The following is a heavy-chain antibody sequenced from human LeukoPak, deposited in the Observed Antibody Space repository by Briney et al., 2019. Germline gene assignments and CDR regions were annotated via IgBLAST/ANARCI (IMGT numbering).Heavy chain of an antibody. CDR1: GFTFSDYY. Sequence: GGSLRLSCAASGFTFSDYYMSWIRQAPGKGLEWVSYISSSGSTIYYADSVKGRFTNSRDNAKNSLYLQMNSLRAEGTAVYYCARDLDYYDSSGYYPRFDYWGQGTLVTVSS. J-gene: IGHJ4*02. D-gene: IGHD3-22*01. V-gene: IGHV3-11*04. CDR3: ARDLDYYDSSGYYPRFDY. CDR2: ISSSGSTI.